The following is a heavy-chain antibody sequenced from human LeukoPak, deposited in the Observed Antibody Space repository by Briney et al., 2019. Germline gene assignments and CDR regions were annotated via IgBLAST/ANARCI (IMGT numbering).Heavy chain of an antibody. Sequence: GGSLRLSCAASGFTFSSYAMSWVRQAPGKGLGWVSAISGSGGSTYYADSVKGRFTISRDNSKNTLYLRMNSLRAEDTAVYYCAKPANHYDSSGYYPMSPYWYFDLWGRGTLVTVSS. J-gene: IGHJ2*01. CDR2: ISGSGGST. CDR3: AKPANHYDSSGYYPMSPYWYFDL. D-gene: IGHD3-22*01. CDR1: GFTFSSYA. V-gene: IGHV3-23*01.